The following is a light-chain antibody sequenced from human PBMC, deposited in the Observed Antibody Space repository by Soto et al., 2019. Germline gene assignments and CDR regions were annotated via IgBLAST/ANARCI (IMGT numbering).Light chain of an antibody. CDR2: DAS. CDR3: QQYENLPT. J-gene: IGKJ5*01. V-gene: IGKV1-33*01. CDR1: QNINNY. Sequence: DIQMTQSPSSLSASVGDRVTITCQASQNINNYLNWYQQKPGRAPKLLIYDASNLEAGVPSRFRGSGSRTDFTFTIRRLQPEDIATYYCQQYENLPTFGQGTRLEIK.